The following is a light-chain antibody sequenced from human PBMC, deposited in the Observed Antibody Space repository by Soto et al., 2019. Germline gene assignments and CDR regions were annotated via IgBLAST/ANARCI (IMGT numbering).Light chain of an antibody. J-gene: IGKJ5*01. CDR2: GAS. CDR1: QSVSSSY. Sequence: EIVLTQSPGTLSLSPGERATLSCRTCQSVSSSYLAWYQQKPGQAPRLLIYGASSRATGIPDRFSGSGSGTDFTLTISSLEPEDFAVYYCQQYNNWPPITFGQGTRLEIK. CDR3: QQYNNWPPIT. V-gene: IGKV3-20*01.